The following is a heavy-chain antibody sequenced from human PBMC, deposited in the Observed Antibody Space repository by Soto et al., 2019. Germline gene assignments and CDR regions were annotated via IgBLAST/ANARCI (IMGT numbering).Heavy chain of an antibody. D-gene: IGHD6-19*01. V-gene: IGHV4-34*01. Sequence: QVQLQQWGAGLLKPSETLSLTCAVYGGSFSGYYWSWIRQPPGKGLEWIGEINHSGSTNYNPSLKSRVTISVDTSKNQFSLKLSSVTAADTAVYYCARGKGYSSGWLYDYWGQRTLVTVSS. J-gene: IGHJ4*02. CDR2: INHSGST. CDR1: GGSFSGYY. CDR3: ARGKGYSSGWLYDY.